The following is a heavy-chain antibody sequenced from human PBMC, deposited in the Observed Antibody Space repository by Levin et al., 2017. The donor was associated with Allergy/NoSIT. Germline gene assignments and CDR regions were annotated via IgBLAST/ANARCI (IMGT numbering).Heavy chain of an antibody. CDR2: ISYDGSNK. Sequence: GGSLRLSCAASGFTFSSYGMHWVRQAPGKGLEWVAVISYDGSNKYYADSVKGRFTISRDNSKNTLYLQMNSLRAEDTAVYYCAKDAAAYIETLFDYWGQGTLVTVSS. CDR1: GFTFSSYG. CDR3: AKDAAAYIETLFDY. J-gene: IGHJ4*02. V-gene: IGHV3-30*18. D-gene: IGHD6-25*01.